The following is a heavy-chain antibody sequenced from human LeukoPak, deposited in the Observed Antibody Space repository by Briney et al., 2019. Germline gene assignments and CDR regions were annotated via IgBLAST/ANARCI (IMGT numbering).Heavy chain of an antibody. D-gene: IGHD3-16*02. CDR1: GGTFSSYA. J-gene: IGHJ4*02. CDR3: ARADPNLGELSLDYY. V-gene: IGHV1-69*04. CDR2: IIPILGIA. Sequence: SVKVSCKASGGTFSSYAISWVRQAPGQGLEWMGRIIPILGIANYAQKFQGRVTITADKSTSTAYMELSSLRSEDTAVYYCARADPNLGELSLDYYWGQGTLVTVSS.